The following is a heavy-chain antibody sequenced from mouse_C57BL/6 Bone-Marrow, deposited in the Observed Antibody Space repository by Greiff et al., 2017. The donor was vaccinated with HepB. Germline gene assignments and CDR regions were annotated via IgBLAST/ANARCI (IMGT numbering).Heavy chain of an antibody. V-gene: IGHV2-2*01. CDR1: GFSLTRYG. CDR2: IWSGGST. CDR3: ARGGVTTRYAMDY. J-gene: IGHJ4*01. D-gene: IGHD2-12*01. Sequence: VKLMESGPGLVQPSQSLSITCTVSGFSLTRYGVHWVRQSPGKGLEWLGVIWSGGSTDYNAAFISRLSISKDNSKSQVFFKMNSLQADDTAIYYCARGGVTTRYAMDYWGQGTSVTVSS.